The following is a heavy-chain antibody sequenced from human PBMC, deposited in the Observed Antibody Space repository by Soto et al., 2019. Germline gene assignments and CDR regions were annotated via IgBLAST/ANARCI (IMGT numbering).Heavy chain of an antibody. D-gene: IGHD1-20*01. J-gene: IGHJ4*02. V-gene: IGHV4-59*08. CDR1: GDSITAYY. Sequence: QVQLQESGPGLVNPSETLSLTCTVSGDSITAYYWRWIRQPPGKGLEWIGYIYHAGNTNYNPSLGSRVTMSVDTSRNRFSLKLRSVTAADTAIYYCARLNYYCHYCVQGTLVTVS. CDR3: ARLNYYCHY. CDR2: IYHAGNT.